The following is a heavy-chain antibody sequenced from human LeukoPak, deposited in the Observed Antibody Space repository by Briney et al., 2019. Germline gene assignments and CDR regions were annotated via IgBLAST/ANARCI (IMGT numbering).Heavy chain of an antibody. J-gene: IGHJ4*02. D-gene: IGHD3-22*01. CDR3: ATDPLLGKYDSSGYLDY. V-gene: IGHV1-24*01. Sequence: ASVKVSCKVSVYTLTEISMHWVRQAPGKGREWMGGFDAEDGGTIYAQKFQGRVTVTEDTSTDTAYMELSSLRSEDTAVYYCATDPLLGKYDSSGYLDYWGQGTLVTVSS. CDR2: FDAEDGGT. CDR1: VYTLTEIS.